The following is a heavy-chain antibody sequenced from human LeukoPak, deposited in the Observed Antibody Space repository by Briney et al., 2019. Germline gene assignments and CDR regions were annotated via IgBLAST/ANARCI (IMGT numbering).Heavy chain of an antibody. CDR1: GGSFSGYY. Sequence: SETLSLTCAVYGGSFSGYYWSWIRQPPGKGLEWIGEINHSGSTNYNPSLKSRVTISVDTSKNQFSLKLSSVTAADTAVYYCAREIRGYCSGGSCQRWFDPWGQGTLVTVSS. V-gene: IGHV4-34*01. CDR3: AREIRGYCSGGSCQRWFDP. CDR2: INHSGST. D-gene: IGHD2-15*01. J-gene: IGHJ5*02.